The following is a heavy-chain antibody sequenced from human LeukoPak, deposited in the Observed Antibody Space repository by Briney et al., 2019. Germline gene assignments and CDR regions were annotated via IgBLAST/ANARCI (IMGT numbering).Heavy chain of an antibody. J-gene: IGHJ3*01. V-gene: IGHV4-59*01. CDR2: THYSGST. CDR1: GGCISSYY. D-gene: IGHD2-21*02. CDR3: ASGYCGGACQLGGVAM. Sequence: SETLSLTCTVSGGCISSYYWRWLRQPAGRGLEYIGYTHYSGSTNYNPSLKSRVTISLDTSGNQFSLKLSSVTAADTSVYYCASGYCGGACQLGGVAMWGQGTMVTVSS.